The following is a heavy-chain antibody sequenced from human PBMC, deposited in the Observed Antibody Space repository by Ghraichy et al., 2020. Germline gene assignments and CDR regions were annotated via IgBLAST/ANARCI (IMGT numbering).Heavy chain of an antibody. CDR3: AREGIGQWGSFDY. D-gene: IGHD6-19*01. V-gene: IGHV1-2*04. CDR1: GYTFTGYY. Sequence: ASVKVSCKASGYTFTGYYMHWVRQAPGQGLEWMGWINPNSGGTNYAQKFQGWVTMTRDTSISTAYMELSRLRSDDTAVYYCAREGIGQWGSFDYWGQGTLVTVSS. CDR2: INPNSGGT. J-gene: IGHJ4*02.